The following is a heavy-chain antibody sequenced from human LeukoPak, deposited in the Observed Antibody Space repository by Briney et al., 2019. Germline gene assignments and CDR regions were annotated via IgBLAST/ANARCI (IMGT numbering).Heavy chain of an antibody. V-gene: IGHV4-34*01. CDR3: ARRYYYDSSGYYYFDY. Sequence: PSETLSLTCAVYGGSFSGYYWSWIRQPPGKGLEWIVEINHSGSTNYNPSLKSRVTISVDTSKNQFSLKLSSVTAADTAVYYCARRYYYDSSGYYYFDYWGQGTLVTVSS. D-gene: IGHD3-22*01. CDR1: GGSFSGYY. CDR2: INHSGST. J-gene: IGHJ4*02.